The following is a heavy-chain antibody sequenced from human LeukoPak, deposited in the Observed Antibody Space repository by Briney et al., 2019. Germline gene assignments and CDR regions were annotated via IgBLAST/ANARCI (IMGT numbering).Heavy chain of an antibody. CDR1: GFTCDDYA. V-gene: IGHV3-9*01. CDR3: ARGYRYYFDY. J-gene: IGHJ4*02. CDR2: ISWNSGSI. D-gene: IGHD1-14*01. Sequence: GGSLRLSCAASGFTCDDYAMHWVRQAPGKGLEWVSGISWNSGSIGYADSVKGRFTISRDNAKNSLYLQMNSLRAEDTAVYYCARGYRYYFDYWGQGTLVTVSS.